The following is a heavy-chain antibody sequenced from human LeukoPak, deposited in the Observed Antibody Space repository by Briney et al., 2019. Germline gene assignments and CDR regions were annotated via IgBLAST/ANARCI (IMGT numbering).Heavy chain of an antibody. CDR2: MNPNSGNT. CDR1: GYTFTSYD. J-gene: IGHJ3*02. Sequence: ASVKVSCKASGYTFTSYDINWVRQATGQGLEWMGWMNPNSGNTGYAQKFQGRVTMTRNTSISTAYMELSSLRSEDTAVYYCASYPRLVKVGRDAFDIWGQGTMVTVSS. CDR3: ASYPRLVKVGRDAFDI. V-gene: IGHV1-8*01. D-gene: IGHD3-22*01.